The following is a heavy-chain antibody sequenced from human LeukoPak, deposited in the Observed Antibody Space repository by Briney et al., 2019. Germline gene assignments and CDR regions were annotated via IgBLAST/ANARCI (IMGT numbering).Heavy chain of an antibody. CDR1: GFTFSSYG. CDR3: AKDLLQTVNYYDSSGYYYGGSYY. Sequence: GGSLRLSCAASGFTFSSYGMNWVRQAPGKGLEWVSAISGSGGSTYYADSVKGRFTISRDNSKNTLYLQMNSLRAEDTAVYYCAKDLLQTVNYYDSSGYYYGGSYYWGQGTLVTVSS. V-gene: IGHV3-23*01. J-gene: IGHJ4*02. CDR2: ISGSGGST. D-gene: IGHD3-22*01.